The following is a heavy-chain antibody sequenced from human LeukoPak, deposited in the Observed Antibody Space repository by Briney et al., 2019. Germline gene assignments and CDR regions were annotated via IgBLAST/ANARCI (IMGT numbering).Heavy chain of an antibody. D-gene: IGHD2-2*01. CDR1: GGSISSSSYF. CDR2: IYYSGST. Sequence: PSETLSLTCTVSGGSISSSSYFWGWLRQPPGTGLEWIGNIYYSGSTSYNPSLKSRVTISVDTSKNQFSLRLTSVTAADTAVYYCARRTIVVVPAANNWFDPWGQGTLVTVSS. J-gene: IGHJ5*02. V-gene: IGHV4-39*01. CDR3: ARRTIVVVPAANNWFDP.